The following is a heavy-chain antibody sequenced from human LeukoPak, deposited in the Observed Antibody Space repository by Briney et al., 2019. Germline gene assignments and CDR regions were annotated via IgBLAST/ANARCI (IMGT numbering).Heavy chain of an antibody. J-gene: IGHJ4*02. V-gene: IGHV4-39*01. Sequence: PSETLSLTCTVSGGAISSSRYYWGWIRQPPGEGLEWSANIYYRGKTNYDPSLKSRVTISVETSKNQFSLKLSSLTAADTPVYYCARHRDDIPTANHPEIFDYWGQGKLVTASS. D-gene: IGHD3-9*01. CDR3: ARHRDDIPTANHPEIFDY. CDR1: GGAISSSRYY. CDR2: IYYRGKT.